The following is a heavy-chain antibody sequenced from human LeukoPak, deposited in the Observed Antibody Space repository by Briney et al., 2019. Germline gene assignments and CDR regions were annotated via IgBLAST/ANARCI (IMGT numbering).Heavy chain of an antibody. J-gene: IGHJ6*04. D-gene: IGHD3-10*02. CDR1: GFTFSIYW. CDR3: AELGITMIGGV. V-gene: IGHV3-7*01. CDR2: IKKDGSEK. Sequence: GGSLRLSCAASGFTFSIYWMSWVRQAPGKGLEWVAKIKKDGSEKYYVDSVRGRFTISRDNAENSLYLQMNSLRAEDTAVYYCAELGITMIGGVWGKGTTVTISS.